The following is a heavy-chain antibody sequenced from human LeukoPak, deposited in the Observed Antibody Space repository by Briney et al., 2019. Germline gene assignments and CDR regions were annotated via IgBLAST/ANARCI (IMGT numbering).Heavy chain of an antibody. V-gene: IGHV3-21*01. CDR1: GFTFSSYS. D-gene: IGHD6-13*01. CDR2: ISSSSYI. CDR3: ARAGIAAAGMGNWFDP. J-gene: IGHJ5*02. Sequence: PGGSLRLSRAASGFTFSSYSMNWVRQAPGKGLEWVSSISSSSYIYYADSVKGRFTISRDNAKNSLYLQMNSLRAEDTAVYYCARAGIAAAGMGNWFDPWGQGTLVTVSS.